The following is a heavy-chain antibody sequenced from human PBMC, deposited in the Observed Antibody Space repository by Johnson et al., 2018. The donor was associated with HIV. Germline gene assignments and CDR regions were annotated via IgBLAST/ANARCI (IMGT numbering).Heavy chain of an antibody. CDR1: GFTFDDYG. V-gene: IGHV3-9*01. J-gene: IGHJ3*02. Sequence: VQLVESGGDLVQPGRSLRVSCAASGFTFDDYGMSWVRQAPGKGLEWVSGISWNSGSIGYADSVKGRFTISRDNSKNTLYLQMNSLRAEDTAVYYCARARNWNDEDAFDIWGQGTMVTVSS. CDR3: ARARNWNDEDAFDI. D-gene: IGHD1-1*01. CDR2: ISWNSGSI.